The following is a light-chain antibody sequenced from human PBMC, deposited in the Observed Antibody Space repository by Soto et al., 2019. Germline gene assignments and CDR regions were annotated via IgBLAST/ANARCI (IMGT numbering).Light chain of an antibody. CDR1: QDISNY. CDR3: QQYDNLPSYT. Sequence: DIQMTQSPSSLSASVGDRVTITCQARQDISNYLNWYQQKPGKAPKLLSYDASNLETGVPSRFSGSGSGTDFTYTISSLQPEDIGTYYCQQYDNLPSYTFGQGTKLEIK. J-gene: IGKJ2*01. V-gene: IGKV1-33*01. CDR2: DAS.